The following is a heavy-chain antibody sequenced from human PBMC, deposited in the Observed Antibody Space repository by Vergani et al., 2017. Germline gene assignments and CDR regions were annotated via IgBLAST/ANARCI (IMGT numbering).Heavy chain of an antibody. CDR1: GYTFSDHY. D-gene: IGHD4-17*01. V-gene: IGHV1-69-2*01. CDR3: ATPQTVTTGGMEV. Sequence: EVQLVQSGAEVKKPGATMKISCKVSGYTFSDHYKHWVKQAPGKGLEWMGLVDPEDGEKIYAEKFKGRVTIAADTSTDTAHLELSSLRSEDTAVYYCATPQTVTTGGMEVWVQGTTVIVSS. J-gene: IGHJ6*02. CDR2: VDPEDGEK.